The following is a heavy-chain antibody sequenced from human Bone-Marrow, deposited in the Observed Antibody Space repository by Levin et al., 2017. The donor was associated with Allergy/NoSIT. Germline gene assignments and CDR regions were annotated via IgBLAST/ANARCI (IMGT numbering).Heavy chain of an antibody. CDR2: IWYDGSNK. J-gene: IGHJ5*02. D-gene: IGHD2-15*01. V-gene: IGHV3-33*01. Sequence: GGSLRLSCAASGFTFSSYGMHWVRQAPGKGLEWVAVIWYDGSNKYYADSVKGRFTISRDNSKNTLYLQMNSLRAEDTAVYYCARDNYCSSTSCYRVGYCSGGSCYGSQDNWFDPWGQGTLVTVSS. CDR3: ARDNYCSSTSCYRVGYCSGGSCYGSQDNWFDP. CDR1: GFTFSSYG.